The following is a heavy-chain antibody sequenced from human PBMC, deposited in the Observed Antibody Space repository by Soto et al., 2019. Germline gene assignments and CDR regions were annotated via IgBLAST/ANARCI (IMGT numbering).Heavy chain of an antibody. CDR3: ARAGWYVLSDF. V-gene: IGHV3-33*01. Sequence: QVQLVESGGGVVQPGRSLRLSCEASGFTFSNHAMNWVRQAPGKGLEWVAVIWFDGSNKFYGDSVKGRFTISRDNSKNTLYLQMNSLRAEDTAVYYCARAGWYVLSDFWGQGTLVTVSS. CDR1: GFTFSNHA. J-gene: IGHJ4*02. D-gene: IGHD6-19*01. CDR2: IWFDGSNK.